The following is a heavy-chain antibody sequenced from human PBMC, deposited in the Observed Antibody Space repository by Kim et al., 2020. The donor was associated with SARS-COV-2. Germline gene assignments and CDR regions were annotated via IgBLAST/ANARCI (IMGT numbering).Heavy chain of an antibody. CDR2: IYYSGST. CDR3: ARHYYDSSGYYYVGLGAFDI. CDR1: GASISSYY. D-gene: IGHD3-22*01. J-gene: IGHJ3*02. V-gene: IGHV4-59*13. Sequence: SETLSLTCTVSGASISSYYWSWIRQPPGKGLEWIGYIYYSGSTNYNPSLKSRVTISVDTSKNQFSLKLSSVTAADTAVYYCARHYYDSSGYYYVGLGAFDIWGQGTMVTVSS.